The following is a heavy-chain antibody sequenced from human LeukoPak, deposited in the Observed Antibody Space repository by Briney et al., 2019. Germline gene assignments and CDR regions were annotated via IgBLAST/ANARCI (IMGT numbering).Heavy chain of an antibody. CDR1: GLTFSSYS. D-gene: IGHD6-13*01. V-gene: IGHV3-21*01. Sequence: GGSLRLSCAASGLTFSSYSMNWDRQAPGKGLEWVSSISSSSSYIYYADSVKGRFTISRDNAKNSLYLQMNSLRAEDTAVYYCARVAAAAVHDWGQGTLVTVSS. J-gene: IGHJ4*02. CDR3: ARVAAAAVHD. CDR2: ISSSSSYI.